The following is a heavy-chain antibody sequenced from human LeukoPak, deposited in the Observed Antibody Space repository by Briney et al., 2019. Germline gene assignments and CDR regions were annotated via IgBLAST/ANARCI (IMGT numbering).Heavy chain of an antibody. D-gene: IGHD2-2*01. J-gene: IGHJ5*02. CDR1: GGSISSYY. V-gene: IGHV4-4*07. CDR3: ARSGSSTTFNWFDP. Sequence: SETLSLTCTVSGGSISSYYWSWIRQPAGKGLEWIGRIYTSGSTNHNPSLKSRVTMSVDTSKNQFSLKLSSVTAADTAVYYCARSGSSTTFNWFDPWGQGTLVTVSS. CDR2: IYTSGST.